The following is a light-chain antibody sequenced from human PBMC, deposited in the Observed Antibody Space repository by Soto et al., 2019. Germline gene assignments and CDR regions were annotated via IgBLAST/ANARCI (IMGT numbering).Light chain of an antibody. J-gene: IGKJ5*01. CDR3: QQRNPLT. V-gene: IGKV3-11*01. CDR1: QSVSSN. Sequence: ELVLTQSPGTLSLSPGERATLSCRASQSVSSNLAWYQQKPGQAPRLLIYDASNRATGIPARFSGGGSGTDFTLTISSLEPEDFAVYYCQQRNPLTFGGGTRLEIK. CDR2: DAS.